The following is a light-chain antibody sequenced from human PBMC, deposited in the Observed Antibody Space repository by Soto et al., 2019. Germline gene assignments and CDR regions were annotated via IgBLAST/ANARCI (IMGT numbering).Light chain of an antibody. CDR1: SSDIGGYDY. Sequence: QSALTQPPSASGSPGQSVTISCTGTSSDIGGYDYVSWYQQHPGKAPKLMIFEVSNRPSGLSNRFSGSKSGNTASLTISGLQAEDEADYYCSSYTISRTYVFGTGTKVTVL. CDR3: SSYTISRTYV. J-gene: IGLJ1*01. CDR2: EVS. V-gene: IGLV2-14*01.